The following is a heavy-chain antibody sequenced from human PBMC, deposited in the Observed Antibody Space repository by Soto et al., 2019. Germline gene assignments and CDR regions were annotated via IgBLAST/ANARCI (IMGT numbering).Heavy chain of an antibody. CDR3: AKDSSRITPAWFDP. CDR1: GFTFGDYA. Sequence: GGSLRLSCAASGFTFGDYAMHWVRQVPGKGLGWVSGFKWNSGGSTYYADSVKGRFTISRDNSKNTLYLQMNSLRAEDTAVYYCAKDSSRITPAWFDPWGQGTLVTVSS. CDR2: FKWNSGGST. J-gene: IGHJ5*02. D-gene: IGHD6-13*01. V-gene: IGHV3-23*01.